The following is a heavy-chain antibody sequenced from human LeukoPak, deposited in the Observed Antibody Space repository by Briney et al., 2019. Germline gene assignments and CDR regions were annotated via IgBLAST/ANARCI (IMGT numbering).Heavy chain of an antibody. V-gene: IGHV3-23*01. CDR2: ISASGGST. CDR1: GFTFSSYA. Sequence: GVLRLSCAASGFTFSSYAMSWVRQAPGKGLEWVSTISASGGSTYYADSEKGRSTISRDNSKNTLYLQMNSLRAEDTAVYYCAKGSSTYSITSYWYFDLWGRGTLVTVSS. D-gene: IGHD6-13*01. CDR3: AKGSSTYSITSYWYFDL. J-gene: IGHJ2*01.